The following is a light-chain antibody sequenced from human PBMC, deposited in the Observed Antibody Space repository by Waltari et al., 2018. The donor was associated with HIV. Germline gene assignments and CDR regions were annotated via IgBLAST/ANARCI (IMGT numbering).Light chain of an antibody. J-gene: IGLJ3*02. CDR2: DNN. CDR3: GTWDSSLSVWV. CDR1: SSNIGNNF. Sequence: QSVLTQPPSVSAAPGQKVTISCSGSSSNIGNNFVSWYQQLPGTAPKLLIYDNNKRPSGIPVRFSGSKSGTSATLGITGLQTGDEADYYCGTWDSSLSVWVFGGGTNLTVL. V-gene: IGLV1-51*01.